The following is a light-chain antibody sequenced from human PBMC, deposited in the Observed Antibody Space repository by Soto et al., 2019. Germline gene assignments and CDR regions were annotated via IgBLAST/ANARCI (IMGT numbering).Light chain of an antibody. CDR2: RGT. CDR1: SSDVGAYDA. V-gene: IGLV2-14*02. J-gene: IGLJ1*01. CDR3: SSYTTIFTYV. Sequence: QSVLAQPASVSGSPGQSITISCTGTSSDVGAYDAVSWYQQHPGKAPQVIIYRGTKRPSGISNRFSGSKSGNTASLTISGLQAEDEADYYCSSYTTIFTYVFGTGTKVTVL.